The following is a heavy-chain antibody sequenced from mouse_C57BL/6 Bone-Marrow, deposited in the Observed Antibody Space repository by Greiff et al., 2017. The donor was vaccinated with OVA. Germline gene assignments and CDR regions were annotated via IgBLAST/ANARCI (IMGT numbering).Heavy chain of an antibody. CDR3: ARGSTTGLAGAMDY. D-gene: IGHD1-1*01. V-gene: IGHV1-69*01. J-gene: IGHJ4*01. CDR2: IDPSDSYT. CDR1: GYTFTSYW. Sequence: QVQLQQPGAELVMPGASVKLSCKASGYTFTSYWMHWVKQRPGQGLEWIGEIDPSDSYTNYNQKFKGKSTLTVDKSSSTAYMQLSSLTSEDSAVYYCARGSTTGLAGAMDYWGQGTSVTVSS.